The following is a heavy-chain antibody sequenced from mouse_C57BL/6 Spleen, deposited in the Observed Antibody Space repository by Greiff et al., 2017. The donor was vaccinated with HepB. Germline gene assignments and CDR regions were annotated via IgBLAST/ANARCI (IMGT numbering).Heavy chain of an antibody. CDR2: IDPSDSYT. V-gene: IGHV1-69*01. Sequence: QVQLQQSGAELVMPGASVKLSCKASGYTFTSYWMHWVKQRPGQGLEWIGEIDPSDSYTNYNQKFKGKSTLTVDKSSSTAYMQLSSLTSEDSAVYYCARSIYYDYDRNYAMDYWGQGTSVTVSS. D-gene: IGHD2-4*01. J-gene: IGHJ4*01. CDR1: GYTFTSYW. CDR3: ARSIYYDYDRNYAMDY.